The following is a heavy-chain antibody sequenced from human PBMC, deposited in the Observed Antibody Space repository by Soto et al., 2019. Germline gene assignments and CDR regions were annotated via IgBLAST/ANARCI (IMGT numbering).Heavy chain of an antibody. Sequence: ASVKVSCKASGYTFTSYAMHWVRQAPGQRLEWMGWINAGNGNTKYSQKFQGRVTITRDTSASTAYMELSSLRSEDTAVYYCASGSAQSIAAAGTSWDYYYYGMDVWS. CDR3: ASGSAQSIAAAGTSWDYYYYGMDV. V-gene: IGHV1-3*01. J-gene: IGHJ6*02. D-gene: IGHD6-13*01. CDR1: GYTFTSYA. CDR2: INAGNGNT.